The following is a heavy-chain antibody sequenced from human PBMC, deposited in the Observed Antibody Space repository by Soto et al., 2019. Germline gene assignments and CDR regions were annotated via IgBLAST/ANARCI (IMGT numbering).Heavy chain of an antibody. J-gene: IGHJ6*02. CDR2: ISAYNGNT. D-gene: IGHD6-19*01. V-gene: IGHV1-18*04. Sequence: ASLKVSCKASGYTFTSYGISWVRQAPGQGLEWMGWISAYNGNTNYAQKLQGRVTMTTDTSTSTAYMELRSLRSDDTAVYYCARDLGLYSSGWYRYYYGMDVWGQGTTVTVSS. CDR3: ARDLGLYSSGWYRYYYGMDV. CDR1: GYTFTSYG.